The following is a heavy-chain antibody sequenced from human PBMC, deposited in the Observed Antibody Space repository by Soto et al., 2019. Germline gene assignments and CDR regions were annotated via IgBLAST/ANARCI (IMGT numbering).Heavy chain of an antibody. V-gene: IGHV1-58*01. CDR2: IVVGSGNT. CDR3: AAEGSIAAAVPYYFDY. CDR1: GFTFTSSA. D-gene: IGHD6-13*01. J-gene: IGHJ4*02. Sequence: ASVKVSCKACGFTFTSSAVQWVRQARGQRLEWIGWIVVGSGNTNYAQKFQERVTITRDMSTSTAYMELSSLRSEDTAVYYCAAEGSIAAAVPYYFDYWGQGTLVTVSS.